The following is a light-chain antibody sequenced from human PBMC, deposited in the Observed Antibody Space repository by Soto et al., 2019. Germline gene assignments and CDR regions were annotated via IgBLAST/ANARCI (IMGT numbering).Light chain of an antibody. J-gene: IGKJ5*01. CDR1: QSIANN. CDR3: QQRSNWIT. Sequence: VMTQSPSTLSMTPGEGATLSCRASQSIANNLAWYQQRPGQAPRLLIYGTSSRATGIPDRFSGSGSGTDFTLTISRLEPEDFAVYYCQQRSNWITFGQGTRLEIK. CDR2: GTS. V-gene: IGKV3D-20*02.